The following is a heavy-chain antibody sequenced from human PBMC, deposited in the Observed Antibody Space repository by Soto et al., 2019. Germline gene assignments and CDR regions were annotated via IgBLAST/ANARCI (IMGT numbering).Heavy chain of an antibody. CDR3: AKDGYCSGGSCYFGKFDY. V-gene: IGHV3-23*01. D-gene: IGHD2-15*01. CDR2: ISGSGGST. CDR1: GFTFSSYA. J-gene: IGHJ4*02. Sequence: GGSLRLSCAASGFTFSSYAMSWVRQAPGKGLEWVSAISGSGGSTYYADSVKGRFTISRDNSKNTLYLQMNSLRAEDTTVYYCAKDGYCSGGSCYFGKFDYWGQGTLVTVSS.